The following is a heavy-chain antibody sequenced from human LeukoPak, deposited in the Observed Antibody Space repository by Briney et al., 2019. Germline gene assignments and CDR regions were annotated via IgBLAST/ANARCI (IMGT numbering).Heavy chain of an antibody. V-gene: IGHV1-69*04. CDR2: IIPILGIA. CDR3: ARDQTSNWFDP. Sequence: SVKVSCKASGGTFSSYAISWVRQAPGQGLEWMGRIIPILGIANYAQKFQGRVTITADESTSTAYMELSSLRSEDTAVYYCARDQTSNWFDPWGQGTLVTVSS. J-gene: IGHJ5*02. CDR1: GGTFSSYA.